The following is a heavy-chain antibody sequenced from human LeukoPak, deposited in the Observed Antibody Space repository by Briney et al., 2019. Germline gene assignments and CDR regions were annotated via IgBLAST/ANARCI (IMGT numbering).Heavy chain of an antibody. CDR1: GYSISSGYY. V-gene: IGHV4-38-2*01. D-gene: IGHD2-2*01. CDR2: IYHSGST. CDR3: ASLIVVVPAAFFGFDP. Sequence: PSETLSLTCAVSGYSISSGYYWGWIRQPPGKGLEWIGSIYHSGSTYYNPSLKSRVTISVDTSKNQFSLKLSSVTAADTAVYYCASLIVVVPAAFFGFDPWGQGTLVTVSS. J-gene: IGHJ5*02.